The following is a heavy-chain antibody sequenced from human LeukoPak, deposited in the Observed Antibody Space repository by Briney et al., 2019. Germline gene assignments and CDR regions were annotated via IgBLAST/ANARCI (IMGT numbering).Heavy chain of an antibody. CDR3: ARDPMMTNGDYGFISAFDI. CDR2: VDHSGNT. J-gene: IGHJ3*02. CDR1: GGSINNFF. Sequence: SETLSLTCTVSGGSINNFFWNWVRQSPGKGLEWIGYVDHSGNTKYNPSLWGRVTMFVDTSNNQFSLRLTSLTAADTAVYYCARDPMMTNGDYGFISAFDIWGQGTMVTVSS. V-gene: IGHV4-59*01. D-gene: IGHD4-17*01.